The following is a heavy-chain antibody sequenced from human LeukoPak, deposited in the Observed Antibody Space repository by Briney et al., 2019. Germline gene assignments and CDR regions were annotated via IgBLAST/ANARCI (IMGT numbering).Heavy chain of an antibody. CDR3: ARVRRDGYNFGFDY. CDR1: GGSISSSSYY. V-gene: IGHV4-39*07. Sequence: SETLSLTCTVSGGSISSSSYYWGWIRQPPGKGLEWIGSIYYSGSTYYNPSLKSRVTISVDTSKNQFSLKLSSVTAADTAVYYCARVRRDGYNFGFDYWGQGTLVTVSS. J-gene: IGHJ4*02. CDR2: IYYSGST. D-gene: IGHD5-24*01.